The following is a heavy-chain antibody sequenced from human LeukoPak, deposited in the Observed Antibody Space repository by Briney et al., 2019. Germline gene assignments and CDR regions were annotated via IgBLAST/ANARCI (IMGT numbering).Heavy chain of an antibody. J-gene: IGHJ4*02. CDR1: GFTFSDYY. D-gene: IGHD1-26*01. V-gene: IGHV3-20*01. Sequence: RPGGSLRLSCAASGFTFSDYYMSWIRQAPGKGLEWVSGINWNGGSTGYADSVKGRFTISRDNAKNSLYLQMNSLRAEDTALYHCARDSSGSYDIWGQGTLVTVSS. CDR3: ARDSSGSYDI. CDR2: INWNGGST.